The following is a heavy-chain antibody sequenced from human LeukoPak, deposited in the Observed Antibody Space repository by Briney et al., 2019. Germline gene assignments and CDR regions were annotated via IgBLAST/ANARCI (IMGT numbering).Heavy chain of an antibody. V-gene: IGHV4-39*01. J-gene: IGHJ5*02. Sequence: SETLSLTCTVSGGSISSSSYSWGWIRQPPGKGLEWIGTIYYSGSTYNNSSLKSRVTISVDTSKNQFSLKLSSVTAADTAVYYCAKTATGTTILNWFDPWGQGTLVTVSS. CDR1: GGSISSSSYS. CDR3: AKTATGTTILNWFDP. D-gene: IGHD1-1*01. CDR2: IYYSGST.